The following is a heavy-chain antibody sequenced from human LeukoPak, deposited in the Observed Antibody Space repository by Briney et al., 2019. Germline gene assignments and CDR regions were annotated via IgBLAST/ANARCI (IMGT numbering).Heavy chain of an antibody. CDR1: GGSISSSSYY. Sequence: PSETLSLTCTVSGGSISSSSYYWGWIRQPPGKGLEWIGSIYYSGSTYYNPSLKSRVTISVDTSKNRFSLKLSSVTAADMAVYYCARRPQLLPPFGFDYWGQGTLVTVSS. V-gene: IGHV4-39*01. D-gene: IGHD2-2*01. J-gene: IGHJ4*02. CDR2: IYYSGST. CDR3: ARRPQLLPPFGFDY.